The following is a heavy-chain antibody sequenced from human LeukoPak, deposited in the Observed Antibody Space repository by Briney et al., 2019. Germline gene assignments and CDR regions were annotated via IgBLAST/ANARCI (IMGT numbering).Heavy chain of an antibody. CDR2: INPSGDNT. V-gene: IGHV1-46*01. J-gene: IGHJ6*02. CDR1: GYTFSNYY. Sequence: GASVKVSCKTSGYTFSNYYMHWVRQAPGQGPEWMGIINPSGDNTNYAQKFRGRITMTRDTSTTTVYMELSSLRSEDTAVYYCARGVGVTQDRTRIHYYYGMDVWGQGTTVTVSS. D-gene: IGHD1-26*01. CDR3: ARGVGVTQDRTRIHYYYGMDV.